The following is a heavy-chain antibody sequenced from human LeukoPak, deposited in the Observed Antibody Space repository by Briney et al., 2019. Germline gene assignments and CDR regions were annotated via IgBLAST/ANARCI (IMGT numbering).Heavy chain of an antibody. CDR3: AKDIAALPYYYYYYGMDV. Sequence: SGASLRLSCAASGFTFSSYAMSWVRQAPGKGLNWVSAISGSGGSTYYADSVKGRFTISRDNSKNTLYLQMNSLRAEDTAVYYCAKDIAALPYYYYYYGMDVWGQGTTVTVSS. CDR2: ISGSGGST. V-gene: IGHV3-23*01. CDR1: GFTFSSYA. D-gene: IGHD6-13*01. J-gene: IGHJ6*02.